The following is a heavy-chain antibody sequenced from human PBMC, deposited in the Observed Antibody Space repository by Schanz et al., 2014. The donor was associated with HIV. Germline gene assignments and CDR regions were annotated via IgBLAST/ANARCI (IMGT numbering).Heavy chain of an antibody. CDR2: ISTYNGNT. D-gene: IGHD6-13*01. J-gene: IGHJ4*02. CDR3: ARDEPRIAAVGIDY. CDR1: GYTFSNFG. Sequence: QVQLVQSGAEGKKPGASVKVSCKASGYTFSNFGISWVRQAPGQGLEWLGWISTYNGNTNYAQNVQGRVTVTTDTSTSTAYMELRSLRSDDTAVYYCARDEPRIAAVGIDYWGQGTLVTVSS. V-gene: IGHV1-18*01.